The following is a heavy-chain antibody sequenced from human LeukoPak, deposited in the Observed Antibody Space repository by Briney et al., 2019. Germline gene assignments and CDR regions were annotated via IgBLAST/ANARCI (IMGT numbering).Heavy chain of an antibody. J-gene: IGHJ4*02. CDR1: GFTFSSYA. Sequence: GGSLRLSCAASGFTFSSYAMSWVRQAPGKGLEWVSAISGSGGSTYYADSVKGRFTISRDNSKNTLYLQMNSLRAEDTAVYYCAKATTYNWNYNPTPFGYWGQGTLVTVSS. D-gene: IGHD1-7*01. V-gene: IGHV3-23*01. CDR2: ISGSGGST. CDR3: AKATTYNWNYNPTPFGY.